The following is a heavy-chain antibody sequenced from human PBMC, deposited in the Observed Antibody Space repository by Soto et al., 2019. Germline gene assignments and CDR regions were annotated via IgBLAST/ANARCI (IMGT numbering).Heavy chain of an antibody. CDR1: GGSISSYY. V-gene: IGHV4-59*01. CDR3: ARDAYFDY. J-gene: IGHJ4*02. CDR2: IYYSGST. Sequence: SETLSLTCTVSGGSISSYYWSWIRQPPGKGLEWIGYIYYSGSTNYNPSLKSRVTISVDTSKNQFSLKLSSVTAADTAVYYCARDAYFDYWGQGTLVTVSS.